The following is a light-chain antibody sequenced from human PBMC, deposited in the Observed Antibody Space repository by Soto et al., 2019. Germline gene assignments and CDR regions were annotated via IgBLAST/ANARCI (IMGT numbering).Light chain of an antibody. Sequence: QSALTQPRSVSGSPGQSVTIPCTGTSSDVGGYNYVSWYQQHPGKAPKLMIYDVSKRPSGVPDRFSGSKSGNTASLTISGLQAEDEADYYCCSYAGIYTWVFGTGTKLTVL. CDR3: CSYAGIYTWV. J-gene: IGLJ1*01. V-gene: IGLV2-11*01. CDR1: SSDVGGYNY. CDR2: DVS.